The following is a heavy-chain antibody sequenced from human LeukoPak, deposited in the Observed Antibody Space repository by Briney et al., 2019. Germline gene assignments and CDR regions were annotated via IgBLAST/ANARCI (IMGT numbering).Heavy chain of an antibody. CDR2: ISSSSSTI. CDR1: GFTFSSYS. CDR3: AREWCSSTSCYIPFDY. D-gene: IGHD2-2*02. V-gene: IGHV3-48*04. J-gene: IGHJ4*02. Sequence: GGSLRLSRAASGFTFSSYSMNWVRQAPGKGLEWVSYISSSSSTIYYADSVKGRFTISRDNAKNSLYLQMNSLRAEDTAVYYCAREWCSSTSCYIPFDYWGQGTLVTVSS.